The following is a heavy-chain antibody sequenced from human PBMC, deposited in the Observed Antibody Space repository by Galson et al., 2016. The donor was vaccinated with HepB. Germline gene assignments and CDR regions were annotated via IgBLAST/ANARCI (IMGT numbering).Heavy chain of an antibody. V-gene: IGHV2-5*02. CDR1: GFSLSTSGVG. D-gene: IGHD3-3*01. CDR2: IYWDDDK. J-gene: IGHJ4*02. CDR3: AHTGANTYDFWGGYYTFDY. Sequence: PALVKPTQTLTLTCTFSGFSLSTSGVGVGWIRQPPGKALEWLAFIYWDDDKRYSPSLTRRLTITKDTTKNQVVLTMTNMDPVDTATYYCAHTGANTYDFWGGYYTFDYWGQGTLVTVSS.